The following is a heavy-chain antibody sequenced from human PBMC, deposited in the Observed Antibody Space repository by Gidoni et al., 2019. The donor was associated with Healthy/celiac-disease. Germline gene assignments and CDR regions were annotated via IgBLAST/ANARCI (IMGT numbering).Heavy chain of an antibody. CDR1: GFTFSSYS. J-gene: IGHJ4*02. D-gene: IGHD4-17*01. CDR3: ASNDYGDYGDV. CDR2: ISSSSSYI. V-gene: IGHV3-21*01. Sequence: EVQLVESGGGLVKPGGSLRLSGAASGFTFSSYSMNWVRQAPGKGLEWVSSISSSSSYIYYADSVKGRFTISRDNAKNSLYLQMNSLRAEDTAVYYCASNDYGDYGDVWGQGTLVTVSS.